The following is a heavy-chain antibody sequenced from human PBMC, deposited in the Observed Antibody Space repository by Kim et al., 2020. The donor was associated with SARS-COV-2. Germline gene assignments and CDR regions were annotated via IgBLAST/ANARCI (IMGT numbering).Heavy chain of an antibody. J-gene: IGHJ5*02. CDR1: GFTVNSNY. Sequence: GGSLRLSCAASGFTVNSNYMSWVRQAPGKGLEWVSIIYSGGNTYYADSVKGRFTISRDNSKNTLYLQMNSLRAEDTAVYYCAREWYQLLWRGWFDPWGQGTLVTVSS. V-gene: IGHV3-53*01. CDR2: IYSGGNT. CDR3: AREWYQLLWRGWFDP. D-gene: IGHD2-2*01.